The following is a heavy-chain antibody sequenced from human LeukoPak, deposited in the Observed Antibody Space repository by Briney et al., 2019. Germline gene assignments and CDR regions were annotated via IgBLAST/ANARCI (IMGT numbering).Heavy chain of an antibody. CDR2: IRYDGSNT. CDR3: VKHYYFSSGSLN. J-gene: IGHJ4*02. V-gene: IGHV3-30*02. CDR1: GFRFTNFG. D-gene: IGHD3-10*01. Sequence: PGGSLRLSFSASGFRFTNFGMHWVRQAPGKVLEWAAFIRYDGSNTYYADSVKGRFTISRDNAKNSLYLQMNSLRAEDAAVYYCVKHYYFSSGSLNWGQGTLVTVSS.